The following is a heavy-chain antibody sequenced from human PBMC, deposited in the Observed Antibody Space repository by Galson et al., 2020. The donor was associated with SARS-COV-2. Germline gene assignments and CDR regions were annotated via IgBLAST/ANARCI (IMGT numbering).Heavy chain of an antibody. J-gene: IGHJ4*02. CDR3: AKDALRFGEFDY. V-gene: IGHV3-30*18. CDR1: GFTFSSYG. Sequence: GESLKISCAASGFTFSSYGMHWVRQAPGKGLEWVAVISYDGSNKYYADSVKGRFTISRDNSKNTLYLQMNSLRVEDTAVYYCAKDALRFGEFDYGGQGTLVTVSS. D-gene: IGHD3-10*01. CDR2: ISYDGSNK.